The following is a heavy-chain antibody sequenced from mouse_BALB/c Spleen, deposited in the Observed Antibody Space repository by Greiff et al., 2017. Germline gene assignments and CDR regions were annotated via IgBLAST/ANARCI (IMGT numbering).Heavy chain of an antibody. Sequence: EVQRVESGGGLVKPGGSLKLSCAASGFTFSDYYMYWVRQTPEKRLEWVATISDGGSYTYYPDSVKGRFTISRDNAKNNLYLQMSSLKSEDTAMYYCARDTYGYDRGFDYWGQGTTLTVSS. J-gene: IGHJ2*01. CDR2: ISDGGSYT. V-gene: IGHV5-4*02. CDR3: ARDTYGYDRGFDY. D-gene: IGHD2-2*01. CDR1: GFTFSDYY.